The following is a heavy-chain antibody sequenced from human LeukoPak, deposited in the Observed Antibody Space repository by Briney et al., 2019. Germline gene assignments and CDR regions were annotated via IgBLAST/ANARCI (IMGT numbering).Heavy chain of an antibody. Sequence: ASVKVSCKASGYTFTGYYMHWVRQAPGQGLEWMGWINPNSGGTNYAQKFQGRVTMTRDTSISTAYMELSRLRSDDTAVYYCAKIAAAGTSFDHWGQGTLVTVSS. J-gene: IGHJ4*02. CDR1: GYTFTGYY. CDR2: INPNSGGT. V-gene: IGHV1-2*02. D-gene: IGHD6-13*01. CDR3: AKIAAAGTSFDH.